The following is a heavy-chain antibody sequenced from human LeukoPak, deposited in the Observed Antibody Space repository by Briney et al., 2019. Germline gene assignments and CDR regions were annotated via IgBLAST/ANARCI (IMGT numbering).Heavy chain of an antibody. CDR3: ARGEHYGDFFDY. J-gene: IGHJ4*02. D-gene: IGHD4-17*01. Sequence: PGGSLRLSCAASGFTFSNYAMSWVRQAPGRGLEWVSTISGSGDNTYYADSVKGRFTISRDNSKSTLYLQMNSLRAEDTAVYFCARGEHYGDFFDYWGQGTLVTVSS. CDR1: GFTFSNYA. V-gene: IGHV3-23*01. CDR2: ISGSGDNT.